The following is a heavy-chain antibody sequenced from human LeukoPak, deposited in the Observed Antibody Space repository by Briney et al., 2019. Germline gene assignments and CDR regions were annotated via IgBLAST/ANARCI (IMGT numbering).Heavy chain of an antibody. CDR1: GFTFNYA. V-gene: IGHV3-23*01. Sequence: GGSLRLSCAASGFTFNYAMTCARQPPGQGLEWVSAISGSGGSTYYADSVKGRFTISKDNSKNTLYLLMSSLRPEDTAVYYCAKHADGSGRPRAGFDHWGQGTLVTVSS. J-gene: IGHJ4*02. D-gene: IGHD3-22*01. CDR2: ISGSGGST. CDR3: AKHADGSGRPRAGFDH.